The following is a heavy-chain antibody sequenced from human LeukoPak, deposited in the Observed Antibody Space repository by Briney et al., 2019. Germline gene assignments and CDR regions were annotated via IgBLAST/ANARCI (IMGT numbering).Heavy chain of an antibody. J-gene: IGHJ4*02. CDR2: ISSDGSSS. Sequence: PGGSLRLPCAASGFTFSTYWMHWVRQAPGKGLVWLSRISSDGSSSNYADSVKGRFTISRDNAKNTLYLQMNSLRAEDTAAYYCVRDFYTDYYHSYGDDFDFWGQGTLVTVSS. V-gene: IGHV3-74*01. CDR1: GFTFSTYW. D-gene: IGHD3-22*01. CDR3: VRDFYTDYYHSYGDDFDF.